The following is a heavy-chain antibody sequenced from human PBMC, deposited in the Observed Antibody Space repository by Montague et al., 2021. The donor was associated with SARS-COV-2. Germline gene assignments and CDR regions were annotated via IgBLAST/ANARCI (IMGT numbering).Heavy chain of an antibody. CDR3: ARGRQHINMVVVVVTGGEYYFDF. CDR1: DGSFSDYS. V-gene: IGHV4-34*01. J-gene: IGHJ4*02. Sequence: SETLSLTCAVYDGSFSDYSWTWIRQPPGKGLKWIGEINHRGSTNYNPSLKSRVTISVDTSKNQFSLKMTSVTAADTAVYYCARGRQHINMVVVVVTGGEYYFDFWGQGTLVAVSS. D-gene: IGHD3-22*01. CDR2: INHRGST.